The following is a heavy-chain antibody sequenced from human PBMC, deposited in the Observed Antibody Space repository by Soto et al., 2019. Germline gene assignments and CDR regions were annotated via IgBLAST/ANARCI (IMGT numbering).Heavy chain of an antibody. J-gene: IGHJ4*02. D-gene: IGHD2-8*02. V-gene: IGHV3-7*01. CDR3: ATDTYCPATCYRGHGN. Sequence: EVQLVESGGDLVQPGGSLRLSCAASGFTFSSYWMAWVRQSPGKGLEWVASMNQHGSDIQYVDSVKGRFTISRDNARNLLYLQMNNLRAEVTDIYYCATDTYCPATCYRGHGNWGQGTLVTVSS. CDR2: MNQHGSDI. CDR1: GFTFSSYW.